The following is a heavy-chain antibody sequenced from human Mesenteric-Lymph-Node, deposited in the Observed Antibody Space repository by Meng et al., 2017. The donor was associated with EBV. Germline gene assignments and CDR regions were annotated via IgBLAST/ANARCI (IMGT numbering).Heavy chain of an antibody. J-gene: IGHJ4*02. D-gene: IGHD4-17*01. Sequence: QLQRQESGSGLLKPSQTLSLTCTVSGGSVNSGGYAWSWHRQSPEKGLEWIGYVHHSGLTYYNPSLETRVIISLERSKNQFSLKLTSVTAADTAVYYCAGGDYVNQFNYWGQGPLVTVSS. CDR3: AGGDYVNQFNY. CDR2: VHHSGLT. V-gene: IGHV4-30-2*06. CDR1: GGSVNSGGYA.